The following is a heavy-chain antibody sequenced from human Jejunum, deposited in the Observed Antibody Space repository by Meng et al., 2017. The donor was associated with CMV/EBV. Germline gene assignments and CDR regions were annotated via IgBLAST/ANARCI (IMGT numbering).Heavy chain of an antibody. Sequence: SCKTSGYTVSDYYIHWVRQAPGQGLEWMGRINPNSGGTNYAQNFQGRVTMTRDTSISTMYMELSRLRYDDTAVYYCARGAAVAGSFDYWGQGTLVTVSS. CDR3: ARGAAVAGSFDY. CDR1: GYTVSDYY. CDR2: INPNSGGT. J-gene: IGHJ4*02. D-gene: IGHD6-19*01. V-gene: IGHV1-2*06.